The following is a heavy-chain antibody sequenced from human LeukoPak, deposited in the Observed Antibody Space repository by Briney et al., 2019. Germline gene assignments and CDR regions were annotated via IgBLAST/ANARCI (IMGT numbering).Heavy chain of an antibody. J-gene: IGHJ6*03. D-gene: IGHD6-13*01. CDR1: GGSISSYY. CDR2: IYTSGST. V-gene: IGHV4-4*07. Sequence: PLETLSLTCTVSGGSISSYYWSWIRQPAGKGLEWIGRIYTSGSTNYNPSLKSRVTMSVDTSKNQFSLKLSSVTAADTAVYYCARDREVAAALYYYYMDVWGKGTTVTVSS. CDR3: ARDREVAAALYYYYMDV.